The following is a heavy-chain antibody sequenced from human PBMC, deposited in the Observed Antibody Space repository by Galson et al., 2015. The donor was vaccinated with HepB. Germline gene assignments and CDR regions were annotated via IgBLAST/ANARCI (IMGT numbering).Heavy chain of an antibody. D-gene: IGHD5-18*01. J-gene: IGHJ4*02. Sequence: SLRLSCAASGFTFSSYAMSWVRQAPGKGLEWVSAISGSGGSTYYADSVKDRFTISRDNSKNTLYLQMNSLRAEDTAVYWCYADTAEQDYWGQGTLVTVSS. CDR3: YADTAEQDY. CDR1: GFTFSSYA. CDR2: ISGSGGST. V-gene: IGHV3-23*01.